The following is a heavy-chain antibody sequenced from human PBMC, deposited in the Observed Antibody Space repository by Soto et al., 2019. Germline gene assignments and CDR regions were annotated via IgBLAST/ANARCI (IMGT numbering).Heavy chain of an antibody. V-gene: IGHV4-30-4*01. CDR2: IYYSGST. CDR3: ARDQGAREKDFDL. J-gene: IGHJ2*01. D-gene: IGHD3-16*01. Sequence: QVQLQESGPGLVKPSQTLSLTCTVSGGSISSGDYYWSWIRQPPGKGLEWIGYIYYSGSTYYNPSLKSRVXXSXDXXKNQFSLKLSSVTAADTAVYYCARDQGAREKDFDLWGRGTLVTVSS. CDR1: GGSISSGDYY.